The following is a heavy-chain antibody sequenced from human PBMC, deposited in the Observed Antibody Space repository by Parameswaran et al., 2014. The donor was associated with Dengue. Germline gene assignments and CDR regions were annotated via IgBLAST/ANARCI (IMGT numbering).Heavy chain of an antibody. Sequence: VRQAPGKGLVWVSRISSDGSSTNYADSVKGRFTISRDNAKNTLYLQMNSLRAEDTAVYYCARDILDYWGQGTLVTVSS. J-gene: IGHJ4*02. CDR3: ARDILDY. CDR2: ISSDGSST. V-gene: IGHV3-74*01.